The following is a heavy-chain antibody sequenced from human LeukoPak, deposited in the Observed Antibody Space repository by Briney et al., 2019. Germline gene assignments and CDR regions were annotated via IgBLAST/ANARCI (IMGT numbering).Heavy chain of an antibody. Sequence: GGSLRLSCAASGFTFSDFGMTWVRRAPGKGLEWVSGIKGSGGDTYYADSVKGRFTISRDNPKSTLYLQMNTLGAEDTAIYYCAKNRGDLLSSRVGCDYWGQGALVTVSS. D-gene: IGHD3-16*01. CDR2: IKGSGGDT. CDR1: GFTFSDFG. V-gene: IGHV3-23*01. CDR3: AKNRGDLLSSRVGCDY. J-gene: IGHJ4*02.